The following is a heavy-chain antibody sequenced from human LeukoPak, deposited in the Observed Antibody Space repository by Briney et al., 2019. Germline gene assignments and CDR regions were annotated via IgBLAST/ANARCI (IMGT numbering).Heavy chain of an antibody. J-gene: IGHJ4*02. CDR3: AKVAKGNIVVVTALDY. Sequence: PGGSLRLSCAASGFTFRDSAMSWVRQAPGKGLEWVSLISFSGTNAYYADSVKGRFTISRDNSKNTPYLQMNSLGPEDTAMYYCAKVAKGNIVVVTALDYWGQGTLVTVSS. CDR2: ISFSGTNA. CDR1: GFTFRDSA. D-gene: IGHD2-21*02. V-gene: IGHV3-23*01.